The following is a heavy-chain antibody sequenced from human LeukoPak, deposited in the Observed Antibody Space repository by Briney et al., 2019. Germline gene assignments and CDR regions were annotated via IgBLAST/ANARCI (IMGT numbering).Heavy chain of an antibody. CDR3: ARAGGTYYYYYYMDV. D-gene: IGHD2-15*01. Sequence: SETLSLTCTVSGYSISSDYYWGWIRQPPGKGLEWIGNIYHTGSKYYNPSLKSRVTISLDTSKNQFSLKLDSVTAADTAVYYCARAGGTYYYYYYMDVWGKGTTVTISS. CDR1: GYSISSDYY. CDR2: IYHTGSK. J-gene: IGHJ6*03. V-gene: IGHV4-38-2*02.